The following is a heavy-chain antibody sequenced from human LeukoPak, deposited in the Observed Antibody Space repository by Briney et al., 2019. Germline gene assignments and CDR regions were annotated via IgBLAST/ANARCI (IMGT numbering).Heavy chain of an antibody. CDR2: IYRGRT. CDR1: GASITSSY. D-gene: IGHD3-10*01. J-gene: IGHJ5*02. V-gene: IGHV4-59*01. CDR3: ARDGYGSGSYGWFDP. Sequence: SETLSLTCRVSGASITSSYWSWIRQTPGKGLEWIGNIYRGRTNCNPSFESRVTVALDTSKNQLSLRLTSVTAADKALYYCARDGYGSGSYGWFDPWGQGTLVTVSS.